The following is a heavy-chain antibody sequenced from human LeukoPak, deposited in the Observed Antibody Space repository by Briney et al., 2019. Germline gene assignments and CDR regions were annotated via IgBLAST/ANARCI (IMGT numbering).Heavy chain of an antibody. D-gene: IGHD3-22*01. Sequence: GASVKVSCKASGYTFTTYYMHWLRQAPGQGLEWMGIINPSDGDTRYAQKFQGRVAMTRYTSTSTVYMELSSLISEDTAVYYCAREGKGIVDSSGYYFDHWGQEILVTVSS. CDR1: GYTFTTYY. CDR2: INPSDGDT. CDR3: AREGKGIVDSSGYYFDH. V-gene: IGHV1-46*01. J-gene: IGHJ4*02.